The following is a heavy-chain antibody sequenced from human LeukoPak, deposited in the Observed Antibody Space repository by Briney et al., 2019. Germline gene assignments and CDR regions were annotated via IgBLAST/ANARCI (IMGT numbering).Heavy chain of an antibody. CDR1: GFTFGDYA. D-gene: IGHD3-22*01. CDR3: AKDTALYDSSNFDY. CDR2: ISGSGGST. V-gene: IGHV3-23*01. J-gene: IGHJ4*02. Sequence: RGSLRLSCTASGFTFGDYAMSWVRQAPGKGLEWVSAISGSGGSTYYAGSVKGRFTISRDNSKNTLYLQMNSLRAEDTAVYYCAKDTALYDSSNFDYWGQGTLVTVSS.